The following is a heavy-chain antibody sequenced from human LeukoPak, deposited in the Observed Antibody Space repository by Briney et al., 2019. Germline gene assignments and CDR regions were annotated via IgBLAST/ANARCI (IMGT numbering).Heavy chain of an antibody. CDR2: LYNGGSP. V-gene: IGHV3-53*01. Sequence: PGGSLRLSCAASGFTFSSYAMSWVRQAPGKGLEWVSTLYNGGSPHYADSVKGRFTISSDKSKNTLFLQMNSLRAEDTAVYYCARAQDYCSGGSCYGYFQHWGQGSLVTVSS. CDR1: GFTFSSYA. CDR3: ARAQDYCSGGSCYGYFQH. D-gene: IGHD2-15*01. J-gene: IGHJ1*01.